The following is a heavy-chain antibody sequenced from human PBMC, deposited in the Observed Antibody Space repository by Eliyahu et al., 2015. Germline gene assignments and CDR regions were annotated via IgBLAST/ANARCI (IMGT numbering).Heavy chain of an antibody. D-gene: IGHD6-6*01. CDR3: ARNIAARPVDY. V-gene: IGHV4-34*01. Sequence: QVQLQQWGAGLLKPSETLSLTCAVYGGSFSGYYWXWIRQPPGKGLEWIGEINHSGSTNYNPSLKSRVTISVDTSKNQFSLKLSSVTAADTAVYYCARNIAARPVDYWGQGTLVTVSS. CDR1: GGSFSGYY. J-gene: IGHJ4*02. CDR2: INHSGST.